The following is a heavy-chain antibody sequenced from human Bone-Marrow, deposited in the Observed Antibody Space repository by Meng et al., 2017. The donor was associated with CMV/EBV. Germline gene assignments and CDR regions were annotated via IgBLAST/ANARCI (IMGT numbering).Heavy chain of an antibody. CDR1: FSSYA. D-gene: IGHD3-22*01. J-gene: IGHJ4*02. Sequence: FSSYAMSWVGQAPGKGLEWVSGISGSGGSTYYADSVKGRFTISRDNSKNTLYLQMNSLRAEDTAVYYCAKDGPIGYDSSGYYLYYFDYWGQGTLVTVSS. CDR2: ISGSGGST. V-gene: IGHV3-23*01. CDR3: AKDGPIGYDSSGYYLYYFDY.